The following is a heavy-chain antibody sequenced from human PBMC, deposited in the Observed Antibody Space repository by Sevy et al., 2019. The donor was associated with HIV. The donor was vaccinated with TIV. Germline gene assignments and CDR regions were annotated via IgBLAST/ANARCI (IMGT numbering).Heavy chain of an antibody. V-gene: IGHV3-30*03. J-gene: IGHJ4*02. CDR1: GFTFSNYN. CDR2: ISSDGRNK. CDR3: ARDKGESSSSFLGELSY. Sequence: GGSLRLSCAASGFTFSNYNMNWVRQAPGKGLEWVAVISSDGRNKYYADSVKARFTISRDNSKNTLYLQMNSLRSEDTALYYCARDKGESSSSFLGELSYWGQGTLVTVSS. D-gene: IGHD3-16*02.